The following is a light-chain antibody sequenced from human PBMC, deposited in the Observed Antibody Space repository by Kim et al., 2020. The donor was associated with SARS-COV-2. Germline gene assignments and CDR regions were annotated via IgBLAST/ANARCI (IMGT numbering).Light chain of an antibody. CDR3: QTWGTGIVV. CDR2: LNSDGSH. CDR1: SGHSSYA. J-gene: IGLJ2*01. Sequence: SVNLTCPLSSGHSSYAIAWHQQQPEKGPRYLMKLNSDGSHSKGDGIPDRFSGSSSGAERYLTISSLQSEDEADYYCQTWGTGIVVFGGGTKLTVL. V-gene: IGLV4-69*01.